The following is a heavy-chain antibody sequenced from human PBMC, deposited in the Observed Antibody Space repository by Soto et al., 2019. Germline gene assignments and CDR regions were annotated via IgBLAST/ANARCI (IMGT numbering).Heavy chain of an antibody. J-gene: IGHJ4*02. CDR3: ARIRWNWKGPFDY. CDR1: GGTFSSYA. CDR2: IIPIFGTA. V-gene: IGHV1-69*01. Sequence: QVQLVQSGAEVKKPGSSVKVSCKASGGTFSSYAISWVRQAPGQGLEWMGGIIPIFGTANYAQKFQGRVTLTADESTSTADMERSSLRSEDTAVYYCARIRWNWKGPFDYWGQGTLVTVSS. D-gene: IGHD1-1*01.